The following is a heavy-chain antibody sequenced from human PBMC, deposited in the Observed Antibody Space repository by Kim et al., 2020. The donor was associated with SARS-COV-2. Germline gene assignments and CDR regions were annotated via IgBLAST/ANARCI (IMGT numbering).Heavy chain of an antibody. J-gene: IGHJ6*02. V-gene: IGHV7-4-1*02. D-gene: IGHD3-3*01. Sequence: ASVKVSCKASGYTFTSFAMNWVRQAPGQGLEWIGWINTNNGNPGYAQGFSGRFVFSLDTSVSTAYLQISSLKAEDLAVYYCARESFCNATNCYNGMDVWG. CDR1: GYTFTSFA. CDR2: INTNNGNP. CDR3: ARESFCNATNCYNGMDV.